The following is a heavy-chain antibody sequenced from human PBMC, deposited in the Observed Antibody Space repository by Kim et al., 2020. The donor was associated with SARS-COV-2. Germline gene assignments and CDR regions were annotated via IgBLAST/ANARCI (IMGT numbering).Heavy chain of an antibody. V-gene: IGHV4-31*03. CDR1: GGSISSGGYY. J-gene: IGHJ4*02. Sequence: SETLSLTCTVSGGSISSGGYYWSWIRQHPGKGLEWIGYIYYSGSTYYNPSLKSRVTISVDTSKNQFSLKLSSVTAADTAVYYCARGGSVTAMPDWGQGTLVTVSS. CDR3: ARGGSVTAMPD. CDR2: IYYSGST. D-gene: IGHD4-17*01.